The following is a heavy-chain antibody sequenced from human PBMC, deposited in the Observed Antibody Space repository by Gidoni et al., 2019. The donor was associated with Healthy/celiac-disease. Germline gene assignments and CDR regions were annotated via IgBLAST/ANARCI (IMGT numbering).Heavy chain of an antibody. CDR2: IAYDGSNK. D-gene: IGHD4-4*01. V-gene: IGHV3-30*18. CDR3: AKDSMTTVTGGYDY. J-gene: IGHJ4*02. Sequence: VQLVESGGCVVQPGRSLRLSCEASGFPFSSYGMHWVRQAPGKGLGWVAVIAYDGSNKYYADSVKGRFTISRDNSKNTLYLQMNSLRAEDTAVYYCAKDSMTTVTGGYDYWGQGTLVTVSS. CDR1: GFPFSSYG.